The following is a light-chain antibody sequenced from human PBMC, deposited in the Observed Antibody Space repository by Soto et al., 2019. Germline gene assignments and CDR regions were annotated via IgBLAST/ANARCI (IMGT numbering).Light chain of an antibody. CDR2: AAT. J-gene: IGKJ4*01. CDR1: ESINNN. Sequence: EIVMTQSPATLSVSPGEGATLSCTASESINNNLAWYQQKPGQAPRLLIYAATTRATGFPARFRGSGSGTEFTLTISSLQSEDFAVYYCQQHHKWPLTFGGGTKVDIK. V-gene: IGKV3-15*01. CDR3: QQHHKWPLT.